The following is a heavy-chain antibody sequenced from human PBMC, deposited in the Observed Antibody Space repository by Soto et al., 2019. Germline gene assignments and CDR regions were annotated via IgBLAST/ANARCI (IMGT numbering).Heavy chain of an antibody. J-gene: IGHJ6*02. Sequence: GGSLRLSCAASGFSFSSYAMSWVRQAPGKGLEWVSCMSAGGGSTFHADSVKGRFTISRDNSKNTLYLQMNSLRAEDTAVYYCAKGSYGSGTDYFYGMDVRGQGTTVTVSS. CDR1: GFSFSSYA. V-gene: IGHV3-23*01. CDR2: MSAGGGST. D-gene: IGHD3-10*01. CDR3: AKGSYGSGTDYFYGMDV.